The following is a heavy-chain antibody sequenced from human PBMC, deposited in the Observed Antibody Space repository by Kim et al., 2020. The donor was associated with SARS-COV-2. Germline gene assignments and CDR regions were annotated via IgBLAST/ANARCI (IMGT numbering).Heavy chain of an antibody. J-gene: IGHJ5*02. CDR3: AREGGYSRGWNQATS. V-gene: IGHV7-4-1*02. CDR2: INTNTGDP. Sequence: ASVKVSCKASGYNFTSYAMNWVRQAPGQGLEWMGWINTNTGDPTYAQGFTGRFVFSLDTSVSTACLQISSLKAEDTAVYYCAREGGYSRGWNQATSWGQGTLVTVYS. D-gene: IGHD6-19*01. CDR1: GYNFTSYA.